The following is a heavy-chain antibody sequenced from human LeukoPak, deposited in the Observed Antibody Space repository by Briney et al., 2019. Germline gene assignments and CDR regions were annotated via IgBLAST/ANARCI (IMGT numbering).Heavy chain of an antibody. CDR2: TYYRSKWYN. D-gene: IGHD1-26*01. V-gene: IGHV6-1*01. Sequence: SQTLSLTCAISGDSVSSNSATWNWIRQPPSKGLEWLGRTYYRSKWYNDYAVSVKSRITINPDTSKNQFFLQLNSVTPEDTAVYYCARGVGGSRPSYYFDYWGQGTLVTVSS. J-gene: IGHJ4*02. CDR3: ARGVGGSRPSYYFDY. CDR1: GDSVSSNSAT.